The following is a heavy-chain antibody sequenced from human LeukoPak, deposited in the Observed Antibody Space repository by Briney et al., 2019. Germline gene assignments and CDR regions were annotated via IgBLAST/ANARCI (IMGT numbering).Heavy chain of an antibody. V-gene: IGHV3-23*01. Sequence: PGGSLRLTCAASGFTFSSYAMGWVRQAPGKGLEWVSSISSSGDNTYYADSVKGRFTISRDNSKNTLYLQMNSLRADDTALYYCAKATTDYWYFDYWGQGTLVTVSS. CDR1: GFTFSSYA. CDR2: ISSSGDNT. J-gene: IGHJ4*02. D-gene: IGHD3-9*01. CDR3: AKATTDYWYFDY.